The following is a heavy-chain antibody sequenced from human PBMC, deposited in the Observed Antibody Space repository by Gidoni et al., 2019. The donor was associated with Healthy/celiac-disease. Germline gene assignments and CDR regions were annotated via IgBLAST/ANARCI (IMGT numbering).Heavy chain of an antibody. Sequence: KPGASVKVSCKASEYTFTSYYMHWVRQAPGQGLEWMGIINPSGGSTSYAQKFQGRVTMTRDTSTSTVYMELSSLRSEDTAVYYCARDGGLNYYDSSGPGAFDIWGQGTMVTVSS. V-gene: IGHV1-46*01. CDR2: INPSGGST. CDR3: ARDGGLNYYDSSGPGAFDI. J-gene: IGHJ3*02. D-gene: IGHD3-22*01. CDR1: EYTFTSYY.